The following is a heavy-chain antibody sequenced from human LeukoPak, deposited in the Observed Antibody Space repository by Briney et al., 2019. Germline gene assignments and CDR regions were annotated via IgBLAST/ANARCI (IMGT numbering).Heavy chain of an antibody. V-gene: IGHV3-7*01. Sequence: GGSLRLXCAASGFTFSNYYMTWVRQAPGEGREWVANIKQDGSEKSHVDSVRGRFTIDRENAKNSLYLQMNSLRAEDTAVYYCARYLWDIVVVPSDYMDVWGKGTTVTVSS. D-gene: IGHD2-2*01. CDR2: IKQDGSEK. J-gene: IGHJ6*03. CDR1: GFTFSNYY. CDR3: ARYLWDIVVVPSDYMDV.